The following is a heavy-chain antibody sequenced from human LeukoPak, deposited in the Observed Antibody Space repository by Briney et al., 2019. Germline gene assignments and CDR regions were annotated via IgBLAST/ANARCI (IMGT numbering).Heavy chain of an antibody. Sequence: SETLSLTCTVSGGSISSYYWSWVRQPAGQGLEWIGRIYSNGNAVFTPSLKSRVTMSVDTSKNQFSLKLSSVTAADTAVYYCARGYGVRTYEAFDIWGQGTMVTVSS. CDR2: IYSNGNA. J-gene: IGHJ3*02. D-gene: IGHD4/OR15-4a*01. CDR1: GGSISSYY. CDR3: ARGYGVRTYEAFDI. V-gene: IGHV4-4*07.